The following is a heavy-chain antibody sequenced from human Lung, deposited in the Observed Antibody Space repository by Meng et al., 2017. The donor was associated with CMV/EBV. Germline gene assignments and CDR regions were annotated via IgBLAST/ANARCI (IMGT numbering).Heavy chain of an antibody. CDR1: GVSVSNDDYH. V-gene: IGHV4-61*08. CDR3: VAYLVGIGGRGY. J-gene: IGHJ4*02. D-gene: IGHD1-26*01. CDR2: LYSTGTD. Sequence: SXTLSLTCSVSGVSVSNDDYHWSWIRQSPGKGLEWIGQLYSTGTDTFNPSLMSRVTISKDTSKNRFSLTLTSVTAADTAVYFCVAYLVGIGGRGYWGQGRMVTVSS.